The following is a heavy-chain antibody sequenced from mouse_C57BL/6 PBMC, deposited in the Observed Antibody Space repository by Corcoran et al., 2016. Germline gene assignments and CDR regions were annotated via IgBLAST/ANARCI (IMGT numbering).Heavy chain of an antibody. Sequence: EVQLQQSGPVLVKPGASVKMSCKASGYTFTDYYMNWVKQSHGKSLVWIGVINPYNGGTSYNQKFKGKATLTVDKSSSTAYMELNSLTSEDSAVYYCARSGHYGSSYHYYAMDYWGQGTSVTVSS. CDR1: GYTFTDYY. CDR3: ARSGHYGSSYHYYAMDY. D-gene: IGHD1-1*01. CDR2: INPYNGGT. J-gene: IGHJ4*01. V-gene: IGHV1-19*01.